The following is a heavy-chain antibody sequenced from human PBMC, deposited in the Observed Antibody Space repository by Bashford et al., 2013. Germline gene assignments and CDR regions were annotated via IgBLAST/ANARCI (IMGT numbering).Heavy chain of an antibody. CDR3: ARGKHNIGWLSHLDH. J-gene: IGHJ4*02. D-gene: IGHD6-19*01. V-gene: IGHV1-2*02. CDR2: INTSNGGT. Sequence: WVRQAPGQRPEWMGWINTSNGGTNFAQKFQDRVIMTRDISITTAYMELTDLRSDDTATYFCARGKHNIGWLSHLDHWGQGALVTVSS.